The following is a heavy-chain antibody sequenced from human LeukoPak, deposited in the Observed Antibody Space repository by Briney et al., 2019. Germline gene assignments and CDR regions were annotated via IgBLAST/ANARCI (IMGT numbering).Heavy chain of an antibody. CDR3: ARRNAMDV. J-gene: IGHJ6*02. CDR2: INRDGSER. V-gene: IGHV3-7*03. CDR1: GFTFSNYW. Sequence: GGSLRLSCAASGFTFSNYWMSWVRQAPGKGLEWVANINRDGSERYHVDSVKGRFTISRDDAKSSLYLQMNSLRAEDTAVYYCARRNAMDVWGQGTTVIVFS.